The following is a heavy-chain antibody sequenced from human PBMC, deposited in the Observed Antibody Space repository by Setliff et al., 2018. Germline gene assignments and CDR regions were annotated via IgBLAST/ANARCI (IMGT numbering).Heavy chain of an antibody. V-gene: IGHV1-2*04. CDR2: INPKTGGT. CDR3: ARVSRTIVGARGFDY. J-gene: IGHJ4*02. Sequence: ASVKVSCKTSGYAFTDNYIHWVRQAPGQGLEWMGWINPKTGGTNLAQKFQGWVSMTRDTSISTAYTELSRLRSEDTAVYYCARVSRTIVGARGFDYWGQGTLVTVSS. CDR1: GYAFTDNY. D-gene: IGHD1-26*01.